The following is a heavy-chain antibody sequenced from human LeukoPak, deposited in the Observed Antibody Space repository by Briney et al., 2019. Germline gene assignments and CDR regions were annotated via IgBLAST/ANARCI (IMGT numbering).Heavy chain of an antibody. Sequence: SVKVSCKASGGTFSSYAISWVRQAPGQGLEWMGGIIPIFGTANYAQKFQGRVTITADESTSTAYMELRSLRSEDTAVYYCARRVYSNYEELDYWGQGTLVTVSS. J-gene: IGHJ4*02. D-gene: IGHD4-11*01. CDR1: GGTFSSYA. CDR3: ARRVYSNYEELDY. V-gene: IGHV1-69*13. CDR2: IIPIFGTA.